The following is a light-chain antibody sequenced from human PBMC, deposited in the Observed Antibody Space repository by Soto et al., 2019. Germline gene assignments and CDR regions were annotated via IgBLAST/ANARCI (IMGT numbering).Light chain of an antibody. CDR3: QQYGSYPLT. V-gene: IGKV1-5*01. CDR2: DAS. Sequence: DIQMTQSPSTLSASVGDRVTITCRASQSISSSLAWYQQKPGKAPKLLIYDASSLESGVPPRFSGSGSGTEFTRTISSLQPDDFATYYCQQYGSYPLTFGGGAKVEIK. CDR1: QSISSS. J-gene: IGKJ4*01.